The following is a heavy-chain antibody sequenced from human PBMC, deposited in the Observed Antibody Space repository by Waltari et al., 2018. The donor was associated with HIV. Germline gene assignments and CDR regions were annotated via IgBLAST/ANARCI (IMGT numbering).Heavy chain of an antibody. D-gene: IGHD2-15*01. J-gene: IGHJ5*02. CDR3: ARDTGYCSFGSCSYNWLDP. CDR2: ISYDGSNK. Sequence: QVHLVESGGGVVQPGRSLRPSCAASGFTFSSYAIHWVRQAPGKGLEWVALISYDGSNKYYADSVKGRFTISRDNSKNTLYLQMNSLRAEDTSVYYCARDTGYCSFGSCSYNWLDPWGQGTLVSVSS. CDR1: GFTFSSYA. V-gene: IGHV3-30*01.